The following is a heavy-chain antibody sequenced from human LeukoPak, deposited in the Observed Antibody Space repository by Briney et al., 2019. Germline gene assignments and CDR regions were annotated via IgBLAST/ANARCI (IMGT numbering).Heavy chain of an antibody. CDR2: IGSRSSSI. J-gene: IGHJ3*02. V-gene: IGHV3-21*01. CDR3: ARETDEAFDI. Sequence: GGSLRLSCAASGFTFSRNSMHWVRQAPGKGLEWVSSIGSRSSSIYYADSVKGRFTISRDNAKNSLYLQMNSLRAEDTAVYYCARETDEAFDIWGQGTMVTASS. CDR1: GFTFSRNS.